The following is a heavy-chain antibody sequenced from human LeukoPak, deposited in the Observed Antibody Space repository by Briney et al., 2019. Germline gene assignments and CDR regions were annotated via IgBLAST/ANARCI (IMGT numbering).Heavy chain of an antibody. CDR2: IYYSGST. J-gene: IGHJ4*02. CDR3: ARWLDPFDY. D-gene: IGHD3/OR15-3a*01. Sequence: RASETLSLTCTVSGGSISSYYWSWIRQPPGKGLEWIGYIYYSGSTNYNPSLKSQVTISVDTSKNQFSLKLSSVTAADTAVYYCARWLDPFDYWGQGTLVTVSS. CDR1: GGSISSYY. V-gene: IGHV4-59*01.